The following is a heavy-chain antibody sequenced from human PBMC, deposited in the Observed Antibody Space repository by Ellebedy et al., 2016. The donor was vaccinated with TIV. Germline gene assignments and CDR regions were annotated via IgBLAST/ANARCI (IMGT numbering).Heavy chain of an antibody. D-gene: IGHD2/OR15-2a*01. V-gene: IGHV3-15*01. J-gene: IGHJ4*02. Sequence: GESLKIPCAASGFTFSNVWLSWVRQAPGKGLEWVGRIKSEANGGKEDYAAPVKGRFNIPRDDSKNTLHLQMNSLLSEDTAVYYCTKVDRISRIPETNFDRWGQGTLVTVSS. CDR1: GFTFSNVW. CDR3: TKVDRISRIPETNFDR. CDR2: IKSEANGGKE.